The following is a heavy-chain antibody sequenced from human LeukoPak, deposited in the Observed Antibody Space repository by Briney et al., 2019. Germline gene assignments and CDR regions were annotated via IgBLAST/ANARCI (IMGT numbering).Heavy chain of an antibody. V-gene: IGHV3-23*01. CDR1: GFTFSSYA. CDR2: INGSGGST. CDR3: EKDPFCVGATNFDY. Sequence: GGSLRLSCAASGFTFSSYAMSWVRQAPGKGLEWVSAINGSGGSTYYADSVKGRFNISRDNSKNTLNLQMNSLRAEDTAVYDCEKDPFCVGATNFDYWGQGTLVTVSS. D-gene: IGHD1-26*01. J-gene: IGHJ4*02.